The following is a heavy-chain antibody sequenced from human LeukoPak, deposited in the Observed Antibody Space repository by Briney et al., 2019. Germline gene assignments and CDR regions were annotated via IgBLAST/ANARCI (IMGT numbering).Heavy chain of an antibody. J-gene: IGHJ4*02. D-gene: IGHD2-2*01. Sequence: GGSLRLSCAASGFTVSSHYMSWVRQAPGQGLEWVSVIYKDGSTYYAEFVKGRFTIARDSSKNTLFLQMISLRAEDTAVYYCARGGVRDCSSTSCYHDWGQGTLVTVSS. V-gene: IGHV3-66*01. CDR1: GFTVSSHY. CDR3: ARGGVRDCSSTSCYHD. CDR2: IYKDGST.